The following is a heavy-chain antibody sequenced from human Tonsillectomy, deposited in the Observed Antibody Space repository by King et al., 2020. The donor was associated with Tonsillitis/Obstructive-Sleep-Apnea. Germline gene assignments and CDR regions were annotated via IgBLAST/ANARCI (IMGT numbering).Heavy chain of an antibody. J-gene: IGHJ4*02. CDR2: INSDGMFT. Sequence: VQLVQSGGGLVQPGGSLRLSCAASGCTFRNNWMHWVRQVPGKGWVWVARINSDGMFTTYADFVKVRFTSSRDNAKNTVYLQMNSLRAEDTAIYYCARELRQRGFDYWGQGTLVTVSS. D-gene: IGHD1-1*01. V-gene: IGHV3-74*01. CDR3: ARELRQRGFDY. CDR1: GCTFRNNW.